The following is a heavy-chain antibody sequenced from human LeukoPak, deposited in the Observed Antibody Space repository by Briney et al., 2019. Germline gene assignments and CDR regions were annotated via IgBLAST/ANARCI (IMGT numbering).Heavy chain of an antibody. J-gene: IGHJ3*02. CDR2: ISHSAST. CDR3: VRGLPDSRGQKKIQEGFDI. CDR1: DYSISSVYH. V-gene: IGHV4-38-2*02. Sequence: SETLSLTCTVSDYSISSVYHWGWIRQPPGKGLEWIGSISHSASTYYNPSLKSRVTISVDTSKNQFSLKLSSVTAADTAVYYCVRGLPDSRGQKKIQEGFDIWGQRKVVTVFS. D-gene: IGHD1-14*01.